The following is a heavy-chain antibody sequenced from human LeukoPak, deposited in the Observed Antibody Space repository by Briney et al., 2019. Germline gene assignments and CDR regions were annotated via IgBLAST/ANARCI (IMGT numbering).Heavy chain of an antibody. CDR2: VYYRGIT. CDR1: GGSISRSSYY. D-gene: IGHD6-13*01. V-gene: IGHV4-39*01. Sequence: TSETLSLTCTVSGGSISRSSYYWGWIRQPPGKGLEGIGTVYYRGITYYNSSLKSRVTLSIDTSTNQFSLNLTSVTPADTAFYYCESGNPPPYSSNWYYFDQWGQGILAIVAS. CDR3: ESGNPPPYSSNWYYFDQ. J-gene: IGHJ4*02.